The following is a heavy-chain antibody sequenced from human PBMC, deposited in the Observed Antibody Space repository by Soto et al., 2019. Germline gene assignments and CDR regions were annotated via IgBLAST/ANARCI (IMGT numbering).Heavy chain of an antibody. D-gene: IGHD7-27*01. Sequence: LEPLSLTCTVSGGSIINHCCRWIRQPPGKGLEWIGYIYYTGSTNYNPSLKSRVTISVDTSKNQFSLNLTSLTAADTAIYYCARSNWYSEYWGQGTLVTVSS. CDR2: IYYTGST. J-gene: IGHJ4*02. CDR3: ARSNWYSEY. V-gene: IGHV4-59*11. CDR1: GGSIINHC.